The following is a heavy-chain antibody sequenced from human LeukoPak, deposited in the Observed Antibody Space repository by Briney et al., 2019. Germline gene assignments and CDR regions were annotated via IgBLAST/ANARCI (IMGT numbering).Heavy chain of an antibody. CDR2: IYPGDSDT. CDR3: ARRGAVVVQGFDP. J-gene: IGHJ5*02. V-gene: IGHV5-51*01. Sequence: GETLKISCKGSGYSFTSYWIGWVRQMPGKGLEWMGIIYPGDSDTRYSPSFQGQVTISADKSISTAYLQWSSLKASDTAMYYCARRGAVVVQGFDPWGQGTLVTVSS. CDR1: GYSFTSYW. D-gene: IGHD2-15*01.